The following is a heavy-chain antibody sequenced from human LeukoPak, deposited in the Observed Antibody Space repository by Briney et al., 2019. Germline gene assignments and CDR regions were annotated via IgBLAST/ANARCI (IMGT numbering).Heavy chain of an antibody. CDR1: GFTFSSYA. CDR3: AKDQSLRSSGYFDY. Sequence: GGSLRLSCAASGFTFSSYAMSWVCQAPGKRLEWVSAISGSGGSTYYADSVKGRFTISRDNSKNTLYLQMNSLRAEDTAVYYCAKDQSLRSSGYFDYWGQGTLVTVSS. CDR2: ISGSGGST. V-gene: IGHV3-23*01. J-gene: IGHJ4*02. D-gene: IGHD3-10*01.